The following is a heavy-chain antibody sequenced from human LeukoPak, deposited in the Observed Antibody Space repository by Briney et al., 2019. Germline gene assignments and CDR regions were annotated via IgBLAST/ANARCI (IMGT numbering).Heavy chain of an antibody. J-gene: IGHJ4*02. CDR3: ARVMVSSGWYYFDY. D-gene: IGHD6-19*01. CDR2: IYTSGST. CDR1: GGSISSYY. Sequence: SETLSLTCTVSGGSISSYYWSWIRQPAGKGLEWIGRIYTSGSTNYNPSLKSRVTMSVDTSKNQLSLKLSSVTAADTAVYYCARVMVSSGWYYFDYWGQGTLVTVSS. V-gene: IGHV4-4*07.